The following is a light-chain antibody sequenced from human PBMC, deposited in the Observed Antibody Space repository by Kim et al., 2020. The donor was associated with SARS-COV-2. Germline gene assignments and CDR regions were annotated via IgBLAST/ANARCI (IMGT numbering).Light chain of an antibody. J-gene: IGKJ2*01. CDR2: AAS. CDR1: QSIGTF. V-gene: IGKV1-39*01. Sequence: ASVGDRVTITCRASQSIGTFLNWYRQKPGTAPEVLIYAASSLQSGVPSRFSGSGSGTEFTLTISSLQPEDFATYFCQQNSNVPYTFGQGTKLEI. CDR3: QQNSNVPYT.